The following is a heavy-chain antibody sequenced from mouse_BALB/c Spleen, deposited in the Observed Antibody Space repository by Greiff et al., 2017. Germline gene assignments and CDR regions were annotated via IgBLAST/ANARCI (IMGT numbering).Heavy chain of an antibody. V-gene: IGHV2-9*02. J-gene: IGHJ2*01. Sequence: QVQLKESGPGLVAPSQSLSITCTVSGFSLTSYGVHWVRQPPGKGLEWLGVIWAGGSTNYNSALMSRLSISKDNSKSQVFLKMNSLQTDDTAMYYCATNYYGSSYYFDYWGQGTTLTVSS. D-gene: IGHD1-1*01. CDR3: ATNYYGSSYYFDY. CDR2: IWAGGST. CDR1: GFSLTSYG.